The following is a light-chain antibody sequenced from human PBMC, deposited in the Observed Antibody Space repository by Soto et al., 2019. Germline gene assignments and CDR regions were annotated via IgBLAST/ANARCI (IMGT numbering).Light chain of an antibody. Sequence: QSALTQPASVSGSPGQSITISCTGTSSDVGGYNYVSWYQQHPGKAPKLMIYEVSNRPSGVSNRFSGSKSGNTASLTISGLQAEDEAGYYCSSYTSSSTVLFGGWTKLTVL. V-gene: IGLV2-14*01. CDR1: SSDVGGYNY. CDR2: EVS. J-gene: IGLJ2*01. CDR3: SSYTSSSTVL.